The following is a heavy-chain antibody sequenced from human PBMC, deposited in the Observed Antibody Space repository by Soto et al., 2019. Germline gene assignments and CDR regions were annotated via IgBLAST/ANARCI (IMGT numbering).Heavy chain of an antibody. CDR2: ISFDGGEK. Sequence: VQLVASGGGVVQPGRSLRLSCAASGLLFNNFGMHWVRQAPGKGLEWVAVISFDGGEKFYVDSVKGRFTISRDNTKNTVSLQMDGLRPEDTAIYSCALYSGYDWRRSPFDFWGQGTLVTVSS. D-gene: IGHD5-12*01. CDR3: ALYSGYDWRRSPFDF. V-gene: IGHV3-30*03. J-gene: IGHJ4*02. CDR1: GLLFNNFG.